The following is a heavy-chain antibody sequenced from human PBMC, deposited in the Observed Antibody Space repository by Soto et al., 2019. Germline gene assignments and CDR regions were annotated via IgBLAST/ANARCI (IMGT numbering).Heavy chain of an antibody. D-gene: IGHD3-22*01. J-gene: IGHJ4*02. V-gene: IGHV1-18*04. CDR1: GYTFTSYG. CDR3: AREVTPMYYYDSSGYAYYFDY. Sequence: SVKVSCKASGYTFTSYGISWVRQAPGQGLEWMGWISAYNGNTNYAQKLQGRVTMTTDTSTSTAYMELRSLRSDDTAVYYCAREVTPMYYYDSSGYAYYFDYWGQGTLVTVSS. CDR2: ISAYNGNT.